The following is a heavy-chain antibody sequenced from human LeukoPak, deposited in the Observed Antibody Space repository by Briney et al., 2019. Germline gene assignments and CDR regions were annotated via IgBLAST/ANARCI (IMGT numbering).Heavy chain of an antibody. D-gene: IGHD1-1*01. CDR2: IWYDGSNK. CDR3: ARGSATGYAYDAFDI. CDR1: GFTFSSYG. V-gene: IGHV3-33*01. J-gene: IGHJ3*02. Sequence: PGGSLRLSCAASGFTFSSYGMHWVRQAPGKGLEWVAVIWYDGSNKYYADSVKGRFTISRDKSKNTLYLQMDSLRVEDTAVYYCARGSATGYAYDAFDIWGQGTMVTVSS.